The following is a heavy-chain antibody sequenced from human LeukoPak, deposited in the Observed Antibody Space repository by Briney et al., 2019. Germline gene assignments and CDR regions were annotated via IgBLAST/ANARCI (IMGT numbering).Heavy chain of an antibody. CDR2: ISYDGSNK. Sequence: GGSLRLSCAASGFTFSSYAMHWVRQAPGKGLEWVAVISYDGSNKYYADSVKGRFTISRDNSKNTLYLQMNSLRAEDTAVYYCAGDSYYDYVWGSYAFDIWGQGTMVTVSS. J-gene: IGHJ3*02. D-gene: IGHD3-16*01. CDR3: AGDSYYDYVWGSYAFDI. V-gene: IGHV3-30-3*01. CDR1: GFTFSSYA.